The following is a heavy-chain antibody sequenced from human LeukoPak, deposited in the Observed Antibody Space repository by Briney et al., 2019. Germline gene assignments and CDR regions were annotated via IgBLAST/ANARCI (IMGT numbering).Heavy chain of an antibody. J-gene: IGHJ4*02. D-gene: IGHD1-7*01. CDR3: GRRSRSTWNYRRGDY. CDR2: IYYSGST. CDR1: GGSFSGYY. Sequence: PPETLSLTCAVYGGSFSGYYWSWIRQPPGKGLQWIGCIYYSGSTYYKPSLKSRVTISVDTSKNQFSLKLTSVTAADTAVYYCGRRSRSTWNYRRGDYWGQGTLVTVSS. V-gene: IGHV4-34*01.